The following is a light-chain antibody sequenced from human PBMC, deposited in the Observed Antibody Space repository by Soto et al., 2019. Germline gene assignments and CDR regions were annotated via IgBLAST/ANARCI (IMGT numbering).Light chain of an antibody. CDR3: QQYDNLPIT. V-gene: IGKV1-33*01. Sequence: DIQMTQSPSSLSASVWDRVTMTVLASQSINTYLNWYQQKPGEAPKLLIYDASNLETGVPSRFSGSGSGTDFTFTISSLQPEDIATYYCQQYDNLPITFGQGTRLEIK. CDR1: QSINTY. J-gene: IGKJ5*01. CDR2: DAS.